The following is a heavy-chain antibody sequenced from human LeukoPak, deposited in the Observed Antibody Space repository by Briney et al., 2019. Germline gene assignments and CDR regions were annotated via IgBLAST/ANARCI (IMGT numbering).Heavy chain of an antibody. V-gene: IGHV1-2*02. Sequence: ASVKVSCKASGYTFTGYYMHWVRQAPGQGLEWMGWINPNSGGTNYAQKFQGRVTMTRDTSISTAYMELSRLRSDDTAVYYCARKLRLAAAGQHYYYYYGMDVWGQGTTVTVSS. J-gene: IGHJ6*02. CDR1: GYTFTGYY. CDR2: INPNSGGT. CDR3: ARKLRLAAAGQHYYYYYGMDV. D-gene: IGHD6-13*01.